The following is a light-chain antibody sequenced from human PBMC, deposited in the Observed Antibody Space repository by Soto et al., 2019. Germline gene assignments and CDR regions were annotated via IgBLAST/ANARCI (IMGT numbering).Light chain of an antibody. CDR2: LNSDGSH. CDR3: QTWGTYVV. J-gene: IGLJ2*01. CDR1: SGHSSYA. V-gene: IGLV4-69*01. Sequence: QFVLTQSPSASASLGASVKLTCTLSSGHSSYAIAWHQQQPEKGPRYLMKLNSDGSHSKGDGIPDRFSGSSSGAERYLTISSLQSEDEADYYCQTWGTYVVFGGGTKLTVL.